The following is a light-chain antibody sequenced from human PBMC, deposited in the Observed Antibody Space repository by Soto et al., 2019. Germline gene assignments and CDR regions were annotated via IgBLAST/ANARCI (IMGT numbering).Light chain of an antibody. J-gene: IGKJ1*01. CDR1: QSLLQSNGYKY. Sequence: DIVLTQSPLSLPVIPGEPASISCRSSQSLLQSNGYKYLDWYLQRPGQSPQLLIFLGSNRASGVPDRFSGSGSGTDFTLKISRVEAEDVGIYYCMQGLQTPWTFGQGTKVEIK. CDR3: MQGLQTPWT. V-gene: IGKV2-28*01. CDR2: LGS.